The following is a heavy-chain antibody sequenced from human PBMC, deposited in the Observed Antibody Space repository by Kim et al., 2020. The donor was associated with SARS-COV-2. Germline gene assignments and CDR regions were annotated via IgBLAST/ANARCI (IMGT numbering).Heavy chain of an antibody. D-gene: IGHD3-9*01. V-gene: IGHV4-59*01. CDR1: GGSISSYY. Sequence: SETLSLTCTVSGGSISSYYWSWIRQPPGKGLEWIGYIYYSGSTNYNPSLKSRVTISVDTSKNQFSLKLSSVTAADTAVYYCARATAYYDILTGYSIGGMDVWGQGTTVTVSS. J-gene: IGHJ6*02. CDR3: ARATAYYDILTGYSIGGMDV. CDR2: IYYSGST.